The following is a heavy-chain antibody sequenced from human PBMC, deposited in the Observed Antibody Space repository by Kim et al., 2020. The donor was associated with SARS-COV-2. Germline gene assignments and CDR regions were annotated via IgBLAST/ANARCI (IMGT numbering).Heavy chain of an antibody. V-gene: IGHV3-23*01. D-gene: IGHD6-6*01. J-gene: IGHJ3*02. CDR3: AKALYSSSTDAFDI. Sequence: YADSVRGRFTISRDNPNNPVYLQMNSLRAGDTAMYYCAKALYSSSTDAFDIWGRGTMVTVSS.